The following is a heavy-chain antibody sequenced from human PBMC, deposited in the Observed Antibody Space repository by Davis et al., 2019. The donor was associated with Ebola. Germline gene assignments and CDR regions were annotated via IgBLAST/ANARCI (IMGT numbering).Heavy chain of an antibody. J-gene: IGHJ5*02. Sequence: AASVKVSCKASGFTFSSSAVQRVRQARGPRLEWLGWIVIGRGHPNYAQKFQERVTITRDMSTNTVYMELNSLRSEDTAVYYCAAWVIGYCTTYSCYTSYNWFDPWGQGSLVTVSS. CDR1: GFTFSSSA. V-gene: IGHV1-58*01. D-gene: IGHD2-2*01. CDR2: IVIGRGHP. CDR3: AAWVIGYCTTYSCYTSYNWFDP.